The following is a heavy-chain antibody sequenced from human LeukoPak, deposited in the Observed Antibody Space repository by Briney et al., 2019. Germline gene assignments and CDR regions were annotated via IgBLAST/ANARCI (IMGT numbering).Heavy chain of an antibody. V-gene: IGHV3-30-3*02. CDR1: GFTFSSYG. Sequence: GGSLRLSCATSGFTFSSYGFHWVRQAPGKGLEWVAVISNNGGYKHYTDSVKGRFTISRDDSKNTVYPQMNSLRPEDTAVYYCAKRGGGDHGLDVWGQGTTVTVSS. CDR3: AKRGGGDHGLDV. CDR2: ISNNGGYK. D-gene: IGHD2-21*02. J-gene: IGHJ6*02.